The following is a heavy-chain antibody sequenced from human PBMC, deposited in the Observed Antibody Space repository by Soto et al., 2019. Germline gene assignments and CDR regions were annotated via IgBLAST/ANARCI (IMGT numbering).Heavy chain of an antibody. Sequence: GGSLRLSCAASGFTFSSYAMSWVRQAPGKGLEWVSAISGSGGSTYYADSVKGRFTISRDNSKNTLYLQMNSLRAEDTAVYYCAKDRSVRGVLYYFDYWGQGTLVTVSS. J-gene: IGHJ4*02. CDR1: GFTFSSYA. D-gene: IGHD3-10*01. CDR3: AKDRSVRGVLYYFDY. CDR2: ISGSGGST. V-gene: IGHV3-23*01.